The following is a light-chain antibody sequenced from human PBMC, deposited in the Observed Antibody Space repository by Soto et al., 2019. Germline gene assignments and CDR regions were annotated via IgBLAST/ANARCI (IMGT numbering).Light chain of an antibody. J-gene: IGKJ5*01. CDR1: QSISSW. V-gene: IGKV1-5*01. Sequence: IQMTQSTSTLSASVGDRVTISCRASQSISSWLAWYQQKPGKAPKLLIYDASTSESGVPSRFSGSGSGTEFTLTISSLQPDDFATYYCQQYNSNSPFGQGTRLEIK. CDR3: QQYNSNSP. CDR2: DAS.